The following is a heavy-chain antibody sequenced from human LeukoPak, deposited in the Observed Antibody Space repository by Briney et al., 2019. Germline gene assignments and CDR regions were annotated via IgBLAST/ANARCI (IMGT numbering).Heavy chain of an antibody. CDR3: ANDLGWIQLNLG. D-gene: IGHD5-18*01. J-gene: IGHJ4*02. V-gene: IGHV3-23*01. CDR2: ITGHGDTT. CDR1: GFTVSSNS. Sequence: PGGSLRLSCTVSGFTVSSNSMSWVRQAPGKGLEWVSGITGHGDTTYYADSVKGRFTISRDNSRNTVYLQMNSLRAEDTAVYYCANDLGWIQLNLGRGQGTLVTVSS.